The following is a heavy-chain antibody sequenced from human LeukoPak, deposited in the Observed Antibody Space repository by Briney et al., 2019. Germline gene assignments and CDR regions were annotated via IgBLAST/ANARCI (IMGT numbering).Heavy chain of an antibody. V-gene: IGHV4-61*01. D-gene: IGHD1-26*01. CDR2: IYNGVNT. Sequence: SETLSLTCTVSGASVSSASYWTWIRQPPGKGVEWIAHIYNGVNTNYNPSLKSRVTISVDTSKNQFSLRLNSVTAADTAVYYCARSRAFNSGAFDPWGQGSLVTVPS. J-gene: IGHJ5*02. CDR3: ARSRAFNSGAFDP. CDR1: GASVSSASY.